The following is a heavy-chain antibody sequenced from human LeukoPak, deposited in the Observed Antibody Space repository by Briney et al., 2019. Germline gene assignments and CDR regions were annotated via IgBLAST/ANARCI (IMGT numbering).Heavy chain of an antibody. Sequence: GGSLRLSCAASGFTFSSYGMNWVRQAPGKGLVWVSRINNDGSTTSYADSVKGRFTISRDNAKNTLYLQMNSLGVEDTAVYYCARDHSSSAWGQGTLVTVSS. V-gene: IGHV3-74*01. J-gene: IGHJ5*02. CDR2: INNDGSTT. D-gene: IGHD6-6*01. CDR3: ARDHSSSA. CDR1: GFTFSSYG.